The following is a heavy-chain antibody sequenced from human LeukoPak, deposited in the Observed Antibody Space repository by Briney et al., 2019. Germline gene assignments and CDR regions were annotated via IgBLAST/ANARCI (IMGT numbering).Heavy chain of an antibody. CDR3: ARDRGSQDY. CDR2: IKQDGCEK. D-gene: IGHD3-10*01. J-gene: IGHJ4*02. CDR1: GFTFSTFW. Sequence: GGSLRLSCAASGFTFSTFWMSWVRQAPGKGLEWVANIKQDGCEKYYVDSVKGRFTISRDNAKNSLYLQMNSLRAEDTAVYYCARDRGSQDYWGQGTLVTVSS. V-gene: IGHV3-7*05.